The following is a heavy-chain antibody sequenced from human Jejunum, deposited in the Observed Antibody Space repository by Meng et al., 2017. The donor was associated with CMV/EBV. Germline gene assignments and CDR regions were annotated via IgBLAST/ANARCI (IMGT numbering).Heavy chain of an antibody. J-gene: IGHJ2*01. D-gene: IGHD2/OR15-2a*01. CDR3: ARDRGRGSTWFWFFDL. V-gene: IGHV3-30*14. CDR2: IQYDDSNE. Sequence: TLNDYAMHWVRTAPGACLEWVAVIQYDDSNEYYADSVKGRFTISRDNAMNTLYLQMNSLRPEDTAVYFCARDRGRGSTWFWFFDLWGRGTPVTVSS. CDR1: TLNDYA.